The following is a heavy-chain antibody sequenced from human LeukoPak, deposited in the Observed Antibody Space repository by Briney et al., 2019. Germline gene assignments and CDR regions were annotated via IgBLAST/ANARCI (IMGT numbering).Heavy chain of an antibody. Sequence: PSETLSLTCTVSGGSISSDSHYWSWIRQSPGKGLEWIGYVYYSGSTNYNPSLKSRVTISVDTSKSQFSLKLSSVTAADTAVYYCARDFRYFDYWGQGTLVTVSS. J-gene: IGHJ4*02. CDR3: ARDFRYFDY. V-gene: IGHV4-61*01. CDR1: GGSISSDSHY. CDR2: VYYSGST.